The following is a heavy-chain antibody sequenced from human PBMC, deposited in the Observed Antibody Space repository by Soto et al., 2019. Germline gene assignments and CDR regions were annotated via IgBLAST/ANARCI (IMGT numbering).Heavy chain of an antibody. D-gene: IGHD3-9*01. CDR1: GFTFSSYL. Sequence: SLRLSCATSGFTFSSYLMHCVRQAPGKGLLLVSYVNIDGIVSGYAESVEGRFTISMENAENTVWLQMNSLRAEDTALYYCARPSGYCDCLPNHWGQGTLVTVSS. CDR2: VNIDGIVS. CDR3: ARPSGYCDCLPNH. V-gene: IGHV3-74*01. J-gene: IGHJ5*02.